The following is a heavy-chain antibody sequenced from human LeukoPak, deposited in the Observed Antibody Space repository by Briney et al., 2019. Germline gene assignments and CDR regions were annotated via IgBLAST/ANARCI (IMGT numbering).Heavy chain of an antibody. Sequence: PGTSLRLSCAASGFTFESYTIHWVRQAPGKGLEWVALVSYGGSNKYYTDSVKGRFTISRDNSKNTLYLQINSLRAEDTAVYYCARDSIQYNFGFESFDYWGQGTLVTVSS. D-gene: IGHD2/OR15-2a*01. CDR1: GFTFESYT. V-gene: IGHV3-30-3*01. CDR2: VSYGGSNK. J-gene: IGHJ4*02. CDR3: ARDSIQYNFGFESFDY.